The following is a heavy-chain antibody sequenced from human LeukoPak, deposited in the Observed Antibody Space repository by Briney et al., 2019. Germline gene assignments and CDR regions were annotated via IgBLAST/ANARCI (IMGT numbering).Heavy chain of an antibody. CDR1: GGTFSSYA. D-gene: IGHD3-22*01. Sequence: ASVEVSCKASGGTFSSYAISWVRQAPGQGLEWMGRIIPILGIANYAQKFQGRVTITADKSTSTAYMELSSLRSEDTAVYYCARDNDLTMIVDYWGQGTLVTVSS. J-gene: IGHJ4*02. CDR3: ARDNDLTMIVDY. CDR2: IIPILGIA. V-gene: IGHV1-69*04.